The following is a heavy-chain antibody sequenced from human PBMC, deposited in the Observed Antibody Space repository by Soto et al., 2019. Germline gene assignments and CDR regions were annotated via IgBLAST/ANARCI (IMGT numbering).Heavy chain of an antibody. CDR3: TTPLHFDYDILTGYSYGMDV. D-gene: IGHD3-9*01. CDR1: VFTFSNAW. V-gene: IGHV3-15*01. Sequence: KPGGSLRLSCAASVFTFSNAWMIWVRQAPGKGLEWVGRIKSKTDGGTTDYAAPVKGRFTISRDDSKNTLYLQMNSLKTEDTAVYYCTTPLHFDYDILTGYSYGMDVWGQGTTVTV. J-gene: IGHJ6*02. CDR2: IKSKTDGGTT.